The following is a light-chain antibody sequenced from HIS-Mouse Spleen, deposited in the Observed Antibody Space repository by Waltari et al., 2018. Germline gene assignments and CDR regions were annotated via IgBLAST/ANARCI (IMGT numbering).Light chain of an antibody. CDR3: SSYTSSSFNVV. V-gene: IGLV2-14*03. J-gene: IGLJ2*01. Sequence: QSALTQPASVSGSPGQSITISCTGTSSDVGGYNYVSWYQQHPGKAPKLMMYDLSNRPSGVSNRFSGSKSGNTASLTISGLQAEDEADYYCSSYTSSSFNVVFGGGTKLTVL. CDR1: SSDVGGYNY. CDR2: DLS.